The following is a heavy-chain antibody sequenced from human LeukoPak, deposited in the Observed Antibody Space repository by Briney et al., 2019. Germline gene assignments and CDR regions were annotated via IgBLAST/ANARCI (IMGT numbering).Heavy chain of an antibody. CDR2: IKQDGSEK. J-gene: IGHJ4*02. CDR1: GFTFSSNW. V-gene: IGHV3-7*03. D-gene: IGHD3-16*02. Sequence: GGSLRLSCAASGFTFSSNWMSWVRQAPGKGLEWVANIKQDGSEKYYVDSVKGRFTISRDNAKNSLYLQMNSLRAEDTAVYYCARDLIMITFGGVIGFDYWGQGTLVTVSS. CDR3: ARDLIMITFGGVIGFDY.